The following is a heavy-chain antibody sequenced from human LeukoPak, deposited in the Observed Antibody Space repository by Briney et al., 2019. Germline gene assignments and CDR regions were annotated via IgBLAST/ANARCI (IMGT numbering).Heavy chain of an antibody. CDR3: ARETLFSGSYSDY. V-gene: IGHV3-30-3*01. Sequence: SGGSLRLSCAASGFTFSSYAMHWVRQAPGKGLEWVAVISYDGSNKYYADSVKGRFTISRDNSKNTLYLQMNSLRAEDTAVYYCARETLFSGSYSDYWGQGTLVTVSS. J-gene: IGHJ4*02. D-gene: IGHD1-26*01. CDR2: ISYDGSNK. CDR1: GFTFSSYA.